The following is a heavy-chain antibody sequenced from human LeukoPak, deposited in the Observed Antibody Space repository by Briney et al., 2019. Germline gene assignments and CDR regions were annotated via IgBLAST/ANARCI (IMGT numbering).Heavy chain of an antibody. D-gene: IGHD2-15*01. CDR2: IYPGDSDT. CDR3: ARLQVVAAAYNWFDP. V-gene: IGHV5-51*01. Sequence: GESLKISCKGSGYSFTSYWIGWVRQMPGKGLEWMGIIYPGDSDTRYSPSFQGRVTISADKSISTAYLQWSSLKASDTAMYYCARLQVVAAAYNWFDPWGQGTLVTVSS. J-gene: IGHJ5*02. CDR1: GYSFTSYW.